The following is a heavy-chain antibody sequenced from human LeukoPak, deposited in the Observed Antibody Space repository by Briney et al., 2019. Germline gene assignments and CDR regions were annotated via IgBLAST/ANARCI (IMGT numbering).Heavy chain of an antibody. Sequence: SGGALRLSCAASGFTFSSYAMSWVRQAPGKGLEGVSAIRDSGSSTHYADSVKGRFTTSRDNSKNTLFLQMNSLRAEDTAIYYCAKYGPQDSGSSHFDYWGQGALVTVSS. CDR2: IRDSGSST. V-gene: IGHV3-23*01. CDR3: AKYGPQDSGSSHFDY. D-gene: IGHD1-26*01. J-gene: IGHJ4*02. CDR1: GFTFSSYA.